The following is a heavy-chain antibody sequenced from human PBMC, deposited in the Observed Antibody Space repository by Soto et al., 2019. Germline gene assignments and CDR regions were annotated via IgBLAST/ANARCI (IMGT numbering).Heavy chain of an antibody. CDR3: ARVGGRGLFHYYYYYGMDV. J-gene: IGHJ6*02. CDR1: GGTFSSYA. D-gene: IGHD3-16*01. Sequence: QVQLVQSGAEVKKPGSSVKVSCKASGGTFSSYAISWVRQAPGQGLEWMGGIIPIFGTANYAQKFQGRVTITADESTSTAYMELSSLRSEDMAVYYCARVGGRGLFHYYYYYGMDVWGQGTTVTVSS. V-gene: IGHV1-69*01. CDR2: IIPIFGTA.